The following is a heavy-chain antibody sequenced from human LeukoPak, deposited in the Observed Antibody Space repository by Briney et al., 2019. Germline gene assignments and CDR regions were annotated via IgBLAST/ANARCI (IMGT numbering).Heavy chain of an antibody. J-gene: IGHJ5*02. CDR1: GFTFSSYA. CDR3: ARVYCSGGSCFRGLWFDP. V-gene: IGHV3-7*01. Sequence: GGSLRLSCAASGFTFSSYAMSWVRQAPGKGLEWVANIKQDGSEKYYVDSVKGRFTISRDNAKNSLYLQMNSLRAEDTAVYYCARVYCSGGSCFRGLWFDPWGQGTLVTVSS. D-gene: IGHD2-15*01. CDR2: IKQDGSEK.